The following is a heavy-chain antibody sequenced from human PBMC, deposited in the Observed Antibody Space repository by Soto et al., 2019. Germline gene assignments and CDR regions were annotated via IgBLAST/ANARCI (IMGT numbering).Heavy chain of an antibody. J-gene: IGHJ4*02. Sequence: SGPTLVNPRQTLTLTCTFSGFSLSTSGGGVGWIRQPPGKALEWLALIYWDDDKRYSPSLKSRLTITKDTSKNQVVLTMTNMDPVDTATYYCAHYSSSWARFDYWGQGTLVTVSS. CDR2: IYWDDDK. CDR1: GFSLSTSGGG. D-gene: IGHD6-13*01. CDR3: AHYSSSWARFDY. V-gene: IGHV2-5*02.